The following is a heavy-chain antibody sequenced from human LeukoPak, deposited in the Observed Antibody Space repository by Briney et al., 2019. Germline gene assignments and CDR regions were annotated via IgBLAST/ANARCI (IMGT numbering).Heavy chain of an antibody. CDR2: INPYNGDT. D-gene: IGHD2-21*02. CDR1: GYVFTGHY. V-gene: IGHV1-2*06. CDR3: ARVLYCGGHCSSRYYYGMDV. Sequence: ASVKVSCKASGYVFTGHYMYWVRQGPGQGLEWLGRINPYNGDTKYAQNFQGRVTMTRGTSITTAYMELSSLRSDDTAVYYCARVLYCGGHCSSRYYYGMDVWGQGTTVTVSS. J-gene: IGHJ6*01.